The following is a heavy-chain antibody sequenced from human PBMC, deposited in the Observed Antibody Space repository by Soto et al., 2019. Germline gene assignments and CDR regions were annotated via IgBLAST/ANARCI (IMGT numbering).Heavy chain of an antibody. CDR2: IRSKAYGGTT. CDR3: TRDRALGDFWSGYYDY. J-gene: IGHJ4*02. V-gene: IGHV3-49*03. Sequence: GSLRLSCTASGFTFGDYAMSWFRQAPGKGLEWVGFIRSKAYGGTTEYAASVKGRFTISRDDSKSIAYLQMNSLKTEDTAVYYCTRDRALGDFWSGYYDYWGQGTLVTVSS. CDR1: GFTFGDYA. D-gene: IGHD3-3*01.